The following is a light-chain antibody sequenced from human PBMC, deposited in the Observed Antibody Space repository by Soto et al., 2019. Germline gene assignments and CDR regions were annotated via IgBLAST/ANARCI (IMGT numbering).Light chain of an antibody. V-gene: IGKV3-11*01. Sequence: EILVTQSPATLSLSPGERATLSCRASRGVSSYLAWYQQKPGQAPRLLIYDASNRATGIPARFSGSGSGTDFTLTISSLEPEDFAVYYCQQRSNWPPIFTFGPGTKVDIK. CDR1: RGVSSY. J-gene: IGKJ3*01. CDR3: QQRSNWPPIFT. CDR2: DAS.